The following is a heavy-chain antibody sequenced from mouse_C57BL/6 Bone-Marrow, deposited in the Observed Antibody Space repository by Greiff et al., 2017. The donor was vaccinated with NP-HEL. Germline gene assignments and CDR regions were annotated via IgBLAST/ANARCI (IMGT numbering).Heavy chain of an antibody. V-gene: IGHV7-1*01. Sequence: EVQRVESGGGLVQSGRSLRLSCATSGFTFSDFYMEWVRQAPGKGLEWIAASRNKANDYTTEYSASVKGRFIVSRDTSQSILYLQMNALRAEDTAIYYCARENYDYAWFAYWGQGTLVTVSA. CDR2: SRNKANDYTT. J-gene: IGHJ3*01. D-gene: IGHD2-4*01. CDR3: ARENYDYAWFAY. CDR1: GFTFSDFY.